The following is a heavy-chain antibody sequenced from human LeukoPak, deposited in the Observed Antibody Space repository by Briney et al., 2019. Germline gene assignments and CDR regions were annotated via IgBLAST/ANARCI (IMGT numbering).Heavy chain of an antibody. CDR1: GFTFSSYE. Sequence: TGGSLRLSCAASGFTFSSYEMNWVRQAPGKGLEWISYISSTGRTTYYADPVKGRFTISRDNAKNSLYLQMNSLRAEDTAVYYCARDPGSYYYDSSGYYYHDYWGQGTLVTVSS. J-gene: IGHJ4*02. CDR2: ISSTGRTT. D-gene: IGHD3-22*01. CDR3: ARDPGSYYYDSSGYYYHDY. V-gene: IGHV3-48*03.